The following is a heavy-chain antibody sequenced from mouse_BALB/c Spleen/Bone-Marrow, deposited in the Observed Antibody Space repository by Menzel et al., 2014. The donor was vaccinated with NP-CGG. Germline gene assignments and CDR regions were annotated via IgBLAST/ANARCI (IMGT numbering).Heavy chain of an antibody. V-gene: IGHV1-9*01. CDR3: ARSMDY. CDR1: GYTFSSYW. J-gene: IGHJ4*01. CDR2: ILPGSGGI. Sequence: QVQLQQSGAELMKPGASVKISCKATGYTFSSYWIEWVKQRPGHGLEWIGEILPGSGGINYNEKFKGKATFTADTSSNTAYMQLNSLTSEDSAAYYCARSMDYWGQGTSVTVSS.